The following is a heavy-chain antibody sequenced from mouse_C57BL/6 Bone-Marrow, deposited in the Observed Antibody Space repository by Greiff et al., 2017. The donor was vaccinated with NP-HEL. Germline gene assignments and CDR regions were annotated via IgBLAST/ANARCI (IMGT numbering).Heavy chain of an antibody. CDR2: IYPSDSET. D-gene: IGHD1-1*01. V-gene: IGHV1-61*01. CDR3: AVFYCCRPRYWYFDV. Sequence: QVQLQQPGAELVRPGSSVKLSCKASGYTFTSYWMDWVKQRPGQGLEWIGNIYPSDSETPYNQKFKDKATLTVDKSSSTAYMKLSSLTSEDSAVYYCAVFYCCRPRYWYFDVWGTGTTVTVSS. J-gene: IGHJ1*03. CDR1: GYTFTSYW.